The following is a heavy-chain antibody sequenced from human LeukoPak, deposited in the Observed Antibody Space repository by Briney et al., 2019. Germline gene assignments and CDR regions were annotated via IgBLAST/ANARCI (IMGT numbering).Heavy chain of an antibody. CDR1: GGSITSYY. D-gene: IGHD1-1*01. J-gene: IGHJ4*02. CDR2: IYTSGST. Sequence: KPSETLSLTCSVSGGSITSYYWSWIRQPAGKGLEWIGRIYTSGSTNYNPSLMRRVTMSINTSKNQLSLKLNSVSAADTALYYCARVGDWNDLVYWGQGTLVTVSA. CDR3: ARVGDWNDLVY. V-gene: IGHV4-4*07.